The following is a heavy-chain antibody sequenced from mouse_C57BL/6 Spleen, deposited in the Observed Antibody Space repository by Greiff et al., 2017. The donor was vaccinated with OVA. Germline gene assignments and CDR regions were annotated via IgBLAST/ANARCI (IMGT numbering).Heavy chain of an antibody. D-gene: IGHD1-1*01. CDR1: GYTFTSYW. Sequence: QVQLQQPGAELVRPGTSVKLSCKASGYTFTSYWMPWVKQRPGQGLEWIGVIDPSDSYTNYTQKFKGTATLPVDTSSSTAYMQLSSLTSEDSAVYYCARRTRITTVVGGDYFDYWGQGTTLTVSS. CDR2: IDPSDSYT. CDR3: ARRTRITTVVGGDYFDY. J-gene: IGHJ2*01. V-gene: IGHV1-59*01.